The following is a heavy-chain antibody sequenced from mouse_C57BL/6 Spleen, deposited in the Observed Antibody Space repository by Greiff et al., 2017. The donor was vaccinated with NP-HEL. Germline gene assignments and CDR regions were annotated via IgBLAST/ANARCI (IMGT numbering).Heavy chain of an antibody. CDR3: VRQDYGSSSYFDY. J-gene: IGHJ2*01. D-gene: IGHD1-1*01. Sequence: GGGLVQPKGSLKLSCAASGFSFNTYAMNWVRQAPGKGLEWVARIRSKSNNYATYYADSVKDRFTISRDDSESMLYLQMNNLKTEDTAMYYCVRQDYGSSSYFDYWGQGTTLTVSS. V-gene: IGHV10-1*01. CDR1: GFSFNTYA. CDR2: IRSKSNNYAT.